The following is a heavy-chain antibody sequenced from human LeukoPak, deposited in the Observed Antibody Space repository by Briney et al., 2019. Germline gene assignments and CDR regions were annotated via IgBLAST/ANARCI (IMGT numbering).Heavy chain of an antibody. J-gene: IGHJ5*02. CDR2: INTDGTTT. V-gene: IGHV3-74*01. CDR3: ARPSGTYPWFDP. D-gene: IGHD1-26*01. CDR1: GVTFSSYW. Sequence: GGALRPSCAASGVTFSSYWMHWVRHPPGKGLVWGSRINTDGTTTSYADSVKGRFTISRDNAKNTLYLQMNSLRAEDTAVYYCARPSGTYPWFDPWGQGTLVTVSS.